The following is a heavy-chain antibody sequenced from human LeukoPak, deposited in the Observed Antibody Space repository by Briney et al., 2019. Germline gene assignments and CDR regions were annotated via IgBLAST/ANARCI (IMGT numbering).Heavy chain of an antibody. V-gene: IGHV1-2*02. J-gene: IGHJ5*02. CDR2: INPNSGGT. CDR3: ARDPYYDILTGYYKRSWFDP. D-gene: IGHD3-9*01. CDR1: GYTFTGYY. Sequence: GASVKVSCKASGYTFTGYYMHWVRQAPGQGLEWMGWINPNSGGTNYAQKFQGRVTMTRDTSISTPYMELSRLRSDDTAVYYCARDPYYDILTGYYKRSWFDPWGQGTLVTVSS.